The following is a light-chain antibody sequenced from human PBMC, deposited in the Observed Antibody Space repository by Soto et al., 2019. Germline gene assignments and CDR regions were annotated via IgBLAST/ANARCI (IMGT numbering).Light chain of an antibody. CDR3: QQRDNWPQT. CDR2: DAS. J-gene: IGKJ1*01. CDR1: QSIRTF. Sequence: EIVLTQSPATLSLSPEERATLSCRASQSIRTFLAWYQHRPGQAPRLLIYDASDRATGIPARFSGSGSGTDFTLTISSLEPEDSAFYYCQQRDNWPQTFGQGTKVDIK. V-gene: IGKV3-11*01.